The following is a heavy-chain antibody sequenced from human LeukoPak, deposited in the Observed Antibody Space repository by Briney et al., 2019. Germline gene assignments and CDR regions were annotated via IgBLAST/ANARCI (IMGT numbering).Heavy chain of an antibody. J-gene: IGHJ5*02. CDR3: ARAPRYYYGSGSYYKENWFDP. CDR2: ISYSGST. Sequence: SETLSLTCSVSGGSVSSGSYYWNWIRQPPGKGLEWIGYISYSGSTSYNPSLKSRVTISVDTSKNQFSLKLSSVTAADTAMYYCARAPRYYYGSGSYYKENWFDPWGQGTLVTVSS. D-gene: IGHD3-10*01. V-gene: IGHV4-61*01. CDR1: GGSVSSGSYY.